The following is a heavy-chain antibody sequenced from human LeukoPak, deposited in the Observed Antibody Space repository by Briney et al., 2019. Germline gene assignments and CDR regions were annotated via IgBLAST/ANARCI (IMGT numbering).Heavy chain of an antibody. V-gene: IGHV3-23*01. J-gene: IGHJ4*02. Sequence: WGSLRLSCAASGFTFSNYARSWVRQAPGKGLEWVSAICWGGNSTYYAPSVKGRFTISRDTSKNTLFLQMNSLRAEDTAVYYCAKARAVVVVAAPNYWGQGTLVTVSS. CDR2: ICWGGNST. CDR1: GFTFSNYA. CDR3: AKARAVVVVAAPNY. D-gene: IGHD2-15*01.